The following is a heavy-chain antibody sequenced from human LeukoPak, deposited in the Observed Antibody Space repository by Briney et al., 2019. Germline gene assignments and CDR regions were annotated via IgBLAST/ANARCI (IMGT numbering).Heavy chain of an antibody. CDR1: GFTFSSYE. Sequence: PGGSLRLSCAASGFTFSSYEMNWVRQAPGKGLEWVSYISSSSATIYYAGSVRGRFTTSRDNAKNSLYLQMNSLRAEDTAVYYCARGCGLQSYYDSRCRYFDDWGQGTLVTVSS. D-gene: IGHD3-22*01. V-gene: IGHV3-48*03. CDR3: ARGCGLQSYYDSRCRYFDD. CDR2: ISSSSATI. J-gene: IGHJ4*02.